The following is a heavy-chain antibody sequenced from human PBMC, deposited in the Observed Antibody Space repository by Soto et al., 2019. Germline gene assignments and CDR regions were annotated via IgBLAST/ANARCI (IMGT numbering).Heavy chain of an antibody. CDR3: AKAKGPKYSSGSYFDY. D-gene: IGHD6-19*01. CDR2: ISGSGGST. CDR1: GFTFSSYA. J-gene: IGHJ4*02. V-gene: IGHV3-23*01. Sequence: VQLLESGGGLVQPGGSLRLSCAASGFTFSSYAMSWVRQAPGKGLEWVSAISGSGGSTYYADSVKGRFTISRDNSKNTLYLQMNSLRAEDTAVYYCAKAKGPKYSSGSYFDYWGQGTLVTVSS.